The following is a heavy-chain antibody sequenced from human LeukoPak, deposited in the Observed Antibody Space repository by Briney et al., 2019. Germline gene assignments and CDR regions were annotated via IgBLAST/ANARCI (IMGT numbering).Heavy chain of an antibody. CDR1: GFTFSSYA. CDR3: AIQPYPYCYDSSGYPMGGYYYGMDV. D-gene: IGHD3-22*01. J-gene: IGHJ6*02. Sequence: GGSLRLSCAASGFTFSSYAMSWVRQAPGKGLEWVSAISGSGGSTYYADSVKGRFTISRDNSENTLYLQMNSLRAEDTAVYYCAIQPYPYCYDSSGYPMGGYYYGMDVWGQGTTVTVSS. CDR2: ISGSGGST. V-gene: IGHV3-23*01.